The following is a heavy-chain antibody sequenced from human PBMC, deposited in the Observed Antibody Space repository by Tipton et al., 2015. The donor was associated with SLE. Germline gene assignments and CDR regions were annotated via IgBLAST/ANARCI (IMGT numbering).Heavy chain of an antibody. CDR2: IFYSGGT. V-gene: IGHV4-39*01. J-gene: IGHJ6*02. CDR3: ATITYRHYYYAIAV. Sequence: TLSLTCNVSGDSISSGNYYWGWIRQPPGKGLEWIGSIFYSGGTYYNPSLKSRVTLSKDTSKNQFSLNVNSLTAADTAVYYCATITYRHYYYAIAVWGQGTTVTVSS. CDR1: GDSISSGNYY. D-gene: IGHD3-16*02.